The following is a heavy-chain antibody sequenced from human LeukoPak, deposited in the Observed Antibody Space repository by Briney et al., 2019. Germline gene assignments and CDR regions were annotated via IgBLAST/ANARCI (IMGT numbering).Heavy chain of an antibody. CDR2: ISGSGSTI. V-gene: IGHV3-48*03. Sequence: GGSLRLSCAASGFTFSIYAMSWVRQAPGKGLEWISYISGSGSTIYYADSVKGRFTISRDNAKNSLYLQMKSLRAEDTAVYYCARKTGDCGWYFDLWGRGTLVAVSS. D-gene: IGHD2-21*02. J-gene: IGHJ2*01. CDR3: ARKTGDCGWYFDL. CDR1: GFTFSIYA.